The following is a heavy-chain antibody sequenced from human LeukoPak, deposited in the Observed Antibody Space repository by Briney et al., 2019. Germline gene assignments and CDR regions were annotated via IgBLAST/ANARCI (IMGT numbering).Heavy chain of an antibody. CDR3: AKDSRIWSGYYGYFDY. CDR2: IRYDGSNK. CDR1: GFTFSSYG. Sequence: AGRSLRLSCAASGFTFSSYGMHWVRQAPGKGLEWVAFIRYDGSNKYYADSVKGRFTISRDNSKNTLYLQMNSLRPEDTAVYYCAKDSRIWSGYYGYFDYWGQGTLVTVSS. V-gene: IGHV3-30*02. D-gene: IGHD3-3*01. J-gene: IGHJ4*02.